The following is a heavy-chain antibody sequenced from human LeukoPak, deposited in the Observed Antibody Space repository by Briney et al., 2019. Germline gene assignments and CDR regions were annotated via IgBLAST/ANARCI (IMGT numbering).Heavy chain of an antibody. CDR1: GFTVSINY. J-gene: IGHJ4*02. Sequence: GGSLRLSCAASGFTVSINYMSWLRHAPGKGLEWVSVIYSGGNTYYADSVKGRFTISRDNSKNTLYLQMNSLRAEDTAVYYCAKDGSSGWLSSSDYWGQGTLVTVSS. CDR3: AKDGSSGWLSSSDY. V-gene: IGHV3-66*01. D-gene: IGHD6-19*01. CDR2: IYSGGNT.